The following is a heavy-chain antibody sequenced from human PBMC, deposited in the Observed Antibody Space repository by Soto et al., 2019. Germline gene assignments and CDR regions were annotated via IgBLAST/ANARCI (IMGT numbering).Heavy chain of an antibody. D-gene: IGHD2-21*02. Sequence: SETLSLTCTVSGDSISSDYYHWTWIRQSPGKGLEWIGYIHHSGSILYNPSLKSRVTISVDTSKNRFSLHLTSVTAADMAVYFCAREDDGGDSLDVWGQGTTVTVSS. CDR3: AREDDGGDSLDV. CDR2: IHHSGSI. CDR1: GDSISSDYYH. V-gene: IGHV4-30-4*08. J-gene: IGHJ6*02.